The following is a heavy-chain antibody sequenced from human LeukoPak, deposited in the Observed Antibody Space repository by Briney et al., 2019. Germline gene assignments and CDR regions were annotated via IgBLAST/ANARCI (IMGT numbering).Heavy chain of an antibody. V-gene: IGHV1-2*02. CDR3: ARDSSGYVSWFDP. Sequence: ASVKVSCKASGYTFTSYDMHWVRQAPGQGLEWMGWINPNSGGTNYAQKFQGRVTMTRDTSISTAYMELSRLRSDDTAVYYCARDSSGYVSWFDPWGQGTLVTVSS. D-gene: IGHD3-22*01. CDR2: INPNSGGT. J-gene: IGHJ5*02. CDR1: GYTFTSYD.